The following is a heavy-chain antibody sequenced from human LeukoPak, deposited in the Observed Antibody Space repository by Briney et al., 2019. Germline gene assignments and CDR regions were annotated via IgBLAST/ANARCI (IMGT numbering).Heavy chain of an antibody. J-gene: IGHJ1*01. Sequence: PGGSLRLSCAASGFTFRSYWMHWVRQAPGRGLEWVAVISYDGSNKYYEDSVKGRFTISRDNSKNTLYLQMNSLRAEDTAVYYCVKDPIAEQLAYEYFQHWGQGTLVTVSS. CDR1: GFTFRSYW. V-gene: IGHV3-30*18. CDR2: ISYDGSNK. D-gene: IGHD6-13*01. CDR3: VKDPIAEQLAYEYFQH.